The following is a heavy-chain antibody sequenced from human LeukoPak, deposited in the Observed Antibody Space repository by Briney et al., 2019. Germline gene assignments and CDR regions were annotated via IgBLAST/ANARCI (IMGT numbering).Heavy chain of an antibody. CDR2: VSYSGST. D-gene: IGHD5-12*01. V-gene: IGHV4-59*01. Sequence: GSLRLSCAVSGFTFSSYAISWVRQSPGKGLEWIGYVSYSGSTNYNPSLKSRVTISVDTSKNLFSLKLSSVTAADTAVYFCARAGGYVLYFDSWGQGTLVTVSS. CDR1: GFTFSSYA. J-gene: IGHJ4*02. CDR3: ARAGGYVLYFDS.